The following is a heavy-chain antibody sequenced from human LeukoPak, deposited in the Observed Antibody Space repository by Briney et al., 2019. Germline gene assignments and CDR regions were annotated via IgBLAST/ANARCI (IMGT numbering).Heavy chain of an antibody. V-gene: IGHV3-7*01. CDR2: INQDGSDK. CDR1: EFTFNTDW. J-gene: IGHJ6*03. Sequence: GGSLRLSCAASEFTFNTDWMIWVRQAPGRGLEWVANINQDGSDKYYVDSVKGRFTISRDNAKNSLYLQMNSLRAEDTAVYYRARVRNYYYMDVWGKGTTVTISS. CDR3: ARVRNYYYMDV.